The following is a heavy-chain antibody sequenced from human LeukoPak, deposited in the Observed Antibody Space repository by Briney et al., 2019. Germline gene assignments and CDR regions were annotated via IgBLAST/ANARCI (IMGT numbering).Heavy chain of an antibody. CDR2: IYHSGST. CDR1: GGSISSGGYS. V-gene: IGHV4-30-2*01. D-gene: IGHD5-18*01. J-gene: IGHJ3*02. CDR3: ARGEIQLWFGAFDI. Sequence: SETLSLTCAVSGGSISSGGYSWSWIRQPPGKGLEWIGYIYHSGSTYYNPSLKSRVAISVDRSKNQFSLKLTSVTAADTAVYYCARGEIQLWFGAFDIWGQGTMVTVSS.